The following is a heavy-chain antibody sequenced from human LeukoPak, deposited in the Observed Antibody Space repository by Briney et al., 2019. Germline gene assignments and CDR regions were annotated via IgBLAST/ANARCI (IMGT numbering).Heavy chain of an antibody. CDR3: AKHLGYHGDSCLDY. D-gene: IGHD2-21*02. J-gene: IGHJ4*02. CDR2: ISGSGGST. V-gene: IGHV3-23*01. Sequence: GGSLRLSCAASGFTFSNCAMSWVRQAPGKGLEWVSAISGSGGSTFYADSVKGRFTISRDNSKNTLYLRMSSLRAEDTAAYYCAKHLGYHGDSCLDYWGQGTLVTVSS. CDR1: GFTFSNCA.